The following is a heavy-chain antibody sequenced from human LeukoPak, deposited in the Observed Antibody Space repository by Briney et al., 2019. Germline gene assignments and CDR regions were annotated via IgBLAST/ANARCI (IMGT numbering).Heavy chain of an antibody. CDR3: ARALSGSRLTDY. V-gene: IGHV4-59*13. CDR2: IYYSGST. J-gene: IGHJ4*02. Sequence: SETLSLTCTVSGDSMTGYYWSWIRQPPGRGLEWIGYIYYSGSTNYNPSLKSRVTISLGTSKNQFSLNLRSVTAADTAVYYCARALSGSRLTDYWGQGTLVIVSS. D-gene: IGHD3-3*01. CDR1: GDSMTGYY.